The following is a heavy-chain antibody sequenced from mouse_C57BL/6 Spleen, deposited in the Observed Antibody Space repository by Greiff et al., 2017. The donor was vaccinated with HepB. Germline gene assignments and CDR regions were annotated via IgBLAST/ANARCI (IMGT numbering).Heavy chain of an antibody. CDR3: TRTTVVAGDAMDY. V-gene: IGHV1-15*01. Sequence: QVQLKQSGAELVRPGASVTLSCKASGYTFTDYEMHWVKQTPVHGLEWIGAIDPETGGTAYNQKFKGKAILTADKSSSTAYMERRSLTSEDSAVYYGTRTTVVAGDAMDYWGQGTSVTVSS. CDR2: IDPETGGT. D-gene: IGHD1-1*01. CDR1: GYTFTDYE. J-gene: IGHJ4*01.